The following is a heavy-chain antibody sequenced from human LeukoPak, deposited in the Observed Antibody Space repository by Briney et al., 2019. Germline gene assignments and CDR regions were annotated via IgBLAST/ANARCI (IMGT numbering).Heavy chain of an antibody. Sequence: GGSLRLSCAASGFTFSGFWMSWVRQAPGKGLEWVANIKQDGSENYYVDSVKGRFIISRDNARNSLYLQMNSLRAEDTAMYYCTREDYGVASWGRGTLVTVAS. J-gene: IGHJ4*02. CDR2: IKQDGSEN. CDR3: TREDYGVAS. V-gene: IGHV3-7*01. CDR1: GFTFSGFW. D-gene: IGHD3-16*01.